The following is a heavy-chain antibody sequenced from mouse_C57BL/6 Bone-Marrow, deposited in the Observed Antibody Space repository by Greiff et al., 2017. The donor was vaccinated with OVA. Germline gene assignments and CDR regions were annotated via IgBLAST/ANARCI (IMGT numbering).Heavy chain of an antibody. CDR2: ISSGSSTI. Sequence: EVQGVESGGGLVKPGGSLKLFCAASGFTFSDYGMHWVRQAPEKGLEWVAYISSGSSTIYYADTVKGRFTISRDNAKNTLFLQMTSLRSEDTAMYYCARPYYPWYFDVWGTGTTVTVSS. CDR3: ARPYYPWYFDV. CDR1: GFTFSDYG. J-gene: IGHJ1*03. V-gene: IGHV5-17*01. D-gene: IGHD1-1*02.